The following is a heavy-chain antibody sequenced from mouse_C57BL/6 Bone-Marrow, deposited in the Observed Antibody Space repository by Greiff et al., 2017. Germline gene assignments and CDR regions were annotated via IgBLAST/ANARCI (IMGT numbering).Heavy chain of an antibody. CDR2: ISSGSSTI. Sequence: DVHLVESGGGLVKPGGSLKLSCAASGFTFSDYGMHWVRQAPEKGPEWVAYISSGSSTIYYADTVKGRFTISRDNAKNTLFLQMTSLRSEDTAMYYCARQWLLLLWFAYWGQGTLVTVSA. CDR1: GFTFSDYG. D-gene: IGHD2-3*01. CDR3: ARQWLLLLWFAY. J-gene: IGHJ3*01. V-gene: IGHV5-17*01.